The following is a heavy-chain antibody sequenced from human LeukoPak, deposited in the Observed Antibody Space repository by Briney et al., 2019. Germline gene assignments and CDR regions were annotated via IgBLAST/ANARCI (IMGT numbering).Heavy chain of an antibody. CDR1: GGSFSGYY. V-gene: IGHV4-34*01. J-gene: IGHJ4*02. Sequence: SETLSLTCAVYGGSFSGYYWSWIRQPPGKGLEWIGEINHSGSTNYNPSLKSRVTISVDTSKNQFSLKLSSVTAADTAVYYCARGGQWSSGWYYWGQGTLVTVSS. CDR3: ARGGQWSSGWYY. D-gene: IGHD6-19*01. CDR2: INHSGST.